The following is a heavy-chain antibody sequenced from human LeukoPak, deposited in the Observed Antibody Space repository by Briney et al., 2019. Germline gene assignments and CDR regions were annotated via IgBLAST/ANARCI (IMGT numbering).Heavy chain of an antibody. CDR1: GFTFSSNA. CDR3: ATTKQARRYFDY. CDR2: ISGSGGNT. V-gene: IGHV3-23*01. J-gene: IGHJ4*02. D-gene: IGHD1-1*01. Sequence: GGSLRLSCAGSGFTFSSNALSWVRQAPGKGLEWVSAISGSGGNTYYADSVRGRFTISRDSSKNTLYLQMNTLRAEDTAVYYCATTKQARRYFDYWGQGTLVTVSS.